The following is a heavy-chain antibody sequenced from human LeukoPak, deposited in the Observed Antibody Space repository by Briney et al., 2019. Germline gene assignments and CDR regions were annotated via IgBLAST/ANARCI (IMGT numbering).Heavy chain of an antibody. Sequence: GGSLRLSCAASGFTVSSNYMSWVRQAPGKGLEWVSVIYSDGTTYYADSVKGRFIISRDTSKNTLYLQMISLRAEDTAVYYCARVSAAAGLKGGFDYWGQGTLVTVSS. D-gene: IGHD6-13*01. J-gene: IGHJ4*02. V-gene: IGHV3-66*01. CDR1: GFTVSSNY. CDR3: ARVSAAAGLKGGFDY. CDR2: IYSDGTT.